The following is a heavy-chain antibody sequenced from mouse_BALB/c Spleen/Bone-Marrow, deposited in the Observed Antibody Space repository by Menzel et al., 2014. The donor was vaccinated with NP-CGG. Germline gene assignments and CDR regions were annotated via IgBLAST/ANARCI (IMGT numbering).Heavy chain of an antibody. V-gene: IGHV1S81*02. Sequence: QVQLKESGAELVKPGASVKLSCKASGYTFTNYFMYWVKQRPGQGLEWIGEINPNNGGTNFNESFKSKATLTLDKSSSTAYMQLSSLTSEDSAVYYCTRSGPGFAYWGHGTLVTVSA. CDR3: TRSGPGFAY. CDR2: INPNNGGT. J-gene: IGHJ3*01. CDR1: GYTFTNYF.